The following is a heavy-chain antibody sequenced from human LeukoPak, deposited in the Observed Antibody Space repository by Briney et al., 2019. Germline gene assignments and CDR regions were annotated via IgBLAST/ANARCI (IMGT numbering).Heavy chain of an antibody. CDR3: AREVSGSYFGY. V-gene: IGHV3-30*04. D-gene: IGHD1-26*01. CDR1: GFTFSSYE. J-gene: IGHJ4*02. Sequence: GRSLRLSCAASGFTFSSYEMHWVRQAPGKGLEWVAFILYDGSKKYFADSVKGRFTISRDNSKNTLYLQMNSLRAEDTAVYYCAREVSGSYFGYWGQGTLVTVSS. CDR2: ILYDGSKK.